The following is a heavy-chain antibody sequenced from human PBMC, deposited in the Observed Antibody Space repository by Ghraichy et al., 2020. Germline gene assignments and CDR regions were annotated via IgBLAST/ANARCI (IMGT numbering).Heavy chain of an antibody. CDR3: AREGDLDCSSTSCPYYYYYGMDV. J-gene: IGHJ6*02. D-gene: IGHD2-2*01. Sequence: ASVKVSCKASGYTFTSYGISWVRQAPGQGLEWMGWISAYNGNTNYAQKLQGRVTMTTDTSTSTAYMELRSLRSDDTAVYYCAREGDLDCSSTSCPYYYYYGMDVWGQGTTVTVSS. CDR2: ISAYNGNT. V-gene: IGHV1-18*04. CDR1: GYTFTSYG.